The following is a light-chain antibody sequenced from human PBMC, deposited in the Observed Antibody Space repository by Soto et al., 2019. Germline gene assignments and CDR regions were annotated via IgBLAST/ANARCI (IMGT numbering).Light chain of an antibody. CDR3: QEYISYSRT. Sequence: DIQMTQSPSTLSASVGDRVTITCRASQSISSWLAWYQQKPGKAPKLLIYDASSMESVVPSMFSGSSSGTEFTLTISSLQPDDFATYYCQEYISYSRTFGQGTKVEIK. CDR2: DAS. V-gene: IGKV1-5*01. CDR1: QSISSW. J-gene: IGKJ1*01.